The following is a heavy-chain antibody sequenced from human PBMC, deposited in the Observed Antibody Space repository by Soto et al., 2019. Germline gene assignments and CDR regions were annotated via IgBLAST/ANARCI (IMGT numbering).Heavy chain of an antibody. Sequence: QVQLQESGPGLVKPSGTVSLTCDVSGGSITRDNWWSWVRQPSGKGLEWIGEIHHSGGTNYNPLFTSRVTISVDKSQNHFSLKLTFVTAADTAIYCCATSSVGGRDWFDPWGQGTLVTVST. V-gene: IGHV4-4*01. CDR2: IHHSGGT. D-gene: IGHD1-26*01. J-gene: IGHJ5*02. CDR1: GGSITRDNW. CDR3: ATSSVGGRDWFDP.